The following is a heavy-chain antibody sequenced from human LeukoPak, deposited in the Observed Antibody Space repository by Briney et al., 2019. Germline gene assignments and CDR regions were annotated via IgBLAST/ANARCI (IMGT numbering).Heavy chain of an antibody. CDR2: INYSGCT. V-gene: IGHV4-59*11. J-gene: IGHJ4*02. CDR1: GDSISSHY. Sequence: SETLSLTCTVSGDSISSHYWSWMRRPPGKRLEWIGYINYSGCTNYNPSLKSRVTMSVDTSKNQFSLKLRSVTAADTAVYYCARGYYDSSGYSNPFDSWGQGTLVTVSS. D-gene: IGHD3-22*01. CDR3: ARGYYDSSGYSNPFDS.